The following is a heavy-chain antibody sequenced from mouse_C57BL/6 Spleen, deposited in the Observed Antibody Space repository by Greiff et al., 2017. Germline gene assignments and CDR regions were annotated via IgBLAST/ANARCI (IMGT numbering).Heavy chain of an antibody. Sequence: VKLQESGAELVKPGASVKLSCKASGYTFTSYWMQWVKQRPGQGLEWIGEIDPSDSSTNYNQKFKGKATLTVDTSSSTAYMQLSSLTSEDSAVYYCARSGEYDVDYWGQGTTLTVSS. CDR3: ARSGEYDVDY. CDR2: IDPSDSST. CDR1: GYTFTSYW. D-gene: IGHD2-14*01. V-gene: IGHV1-50*01. J-gene: IGHJ2*01.